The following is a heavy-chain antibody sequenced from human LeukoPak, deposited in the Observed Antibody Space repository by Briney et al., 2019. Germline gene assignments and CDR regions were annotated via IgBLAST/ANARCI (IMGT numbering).Heavy chain of an antibody. CDR2: IYTSGST. D-gene: IGHD2-2*01. V-gene: IGHV4-4*07. CDR1: GGSISSYY. Sequence: ASETLSLTCTVSGGSISSYYWSWIRQPTGKGPEWIGRIYTSGSTNYNPSLKSRVTMSVDTSKNQFSLKLSSVTAADTAVYYCARERVLYCSSTSSPPERRPLYYYYMAVWGKGTTVTVSS. CDR3: ARERVLYCSSTSSPPERRPLYYYYMAV. J-gene: IGHJ6*03.